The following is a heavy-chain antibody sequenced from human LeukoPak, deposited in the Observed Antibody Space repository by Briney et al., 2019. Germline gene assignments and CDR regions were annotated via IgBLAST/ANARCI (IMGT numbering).Heavy chain of an antibody. CDR2: IYPGDSDT. V-gene: IGHV5-51*01. CDR3: ARHGRPHMPGGIAAVGEVDY. D-gene: IGHD6-13*01. Sequence: GESLKISCKGSGYSFTSYWIGWVRQMPGKGLEWMGIIYPGDSDTRYSPSFQGQVTISADKSISTAYLQWSSLKASDTAMYYCARHGRPHMPGGIAAVGEVDYWGQGTLVTVSS. CDR1: GYSFTSYW. J-gene: IGHJ4*02.